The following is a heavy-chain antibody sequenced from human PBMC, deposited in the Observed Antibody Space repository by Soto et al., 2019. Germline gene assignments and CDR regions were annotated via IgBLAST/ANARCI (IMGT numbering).Heavy chain of an antibody. Sequence: SETLSLTCTVSGGSISSYYWSWIRQSPGKGLEWIGYIYYSGSTNYNPSLKSRVTISVDTSKNQFSLKLSSVTAADTAVYYCARHGYPYIAVADVLDYWGQGTLVTVSS. CDR1: GGSISSYY. V-gene: IGHV4-59*08. D-gene: IGHD6-19*01. CDR2: IYYSGST. CDR3: ARHGYPYIAVADVLDY. J-gene: IGHJ4*02.